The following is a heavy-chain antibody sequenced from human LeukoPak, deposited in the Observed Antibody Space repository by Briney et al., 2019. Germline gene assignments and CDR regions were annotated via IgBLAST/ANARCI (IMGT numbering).Heavy chain of an antibody. V-gene: IGHV1-18*01. Sequence: ASVKVSCKASGYTFTSYGISWVRQAPGQGLEWMGWISAYNGNTNYAQKLQGRVTMTTDTSTSTAYMELRSMRSDDTAVYYCARDFNNMGEAHYYYYYMDVWGKGTTVTVSS. CDR2: ISAYNGNT. J-gene: IGHJ6*03. CDR1: GYTFTSYG. D-gene: IGHD3-16*01. CDR3: ARDFNNMGEAHYYYYYMDV.